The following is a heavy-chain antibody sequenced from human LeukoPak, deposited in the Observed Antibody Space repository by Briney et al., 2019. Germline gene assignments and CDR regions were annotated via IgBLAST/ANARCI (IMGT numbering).Heavy chain of an antibody. Sequence: SQTLSLTCAVSGGSISSGGYSWSWIRQPPGKGLEWIGYIYHSGSTYYNPSLKSRVTISVDRSKNQFSLKLSSVTAADTAVYYCARGLWGDYVVDYSDYWGQGTLVTVSS. CDR1: GGSISSGGYS. D-gene: IGHD4-17*01. CDR2: IYHSGST. CDR3: ARGLWGDYVVDYSDY. J-gene: IGHJ4*02. V-gene: IGHV4-30-2*01.